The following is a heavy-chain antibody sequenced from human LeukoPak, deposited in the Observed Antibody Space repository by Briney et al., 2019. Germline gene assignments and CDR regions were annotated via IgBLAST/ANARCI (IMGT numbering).Heavy chain of an antibody. CDR3: ARVIVVVPAAKGRGYYFDY. J-gene: IGHJ4*02. Sequence: SETLSLTCTVSGGSISSSSYYWGSIRQTPGKGLEWIGSIYYSGSTYYNPSLKSRVTISVDTSKNQFSLKLSSVTAADTAVYYCARVIVVVPAAKGRGYYFDYWGQGTLVTVSS. CDR2: IYYSGST. CDR1: GGSISSSSYY. V-gene: IGHV4-39*01. D-gene: IGHD2-2*01.